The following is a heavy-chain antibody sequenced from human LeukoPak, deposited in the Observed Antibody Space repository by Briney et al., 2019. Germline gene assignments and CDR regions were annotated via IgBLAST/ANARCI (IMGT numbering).Heavy chain of an antibody. J-gene: IGHJ6*02. V-gene: IGHV4-59*01. Sequence: PSETLSLTCTVSGGSISSYYWSWIRQPPGKGLEWIGYIYYSGSTNYNPSLKSRVTISVDTSENQFSLKLSSVTAADTAVYYCARQLRAGAYYYYYGMDVWGQGTTVTVSS. D-gene: IGHD4-17*01. CDR2: IYYSGST. CDR1: GGSISSYY. CDR3: ARQLRAGAYYYYYGMDV.